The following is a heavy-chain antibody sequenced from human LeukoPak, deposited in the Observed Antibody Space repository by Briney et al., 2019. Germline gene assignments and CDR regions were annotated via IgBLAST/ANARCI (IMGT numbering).Heavy chain of an antibody. V-gene: IGHV3-30*18. J-gene: IGHJ6*02. D-gene: IGHD4-17*01. CDR1: GFTFSSYG. Sequence: GGSLRLSCAASGFTFSSYGMHWVRQAPGKGLEWVAVISNDGSNKYYADSVKGRFTISRDNSKNTLYLQMNSLRAEDTAVFHCAKDFADYRDNLYYYYGMDVWGLGTTVTVSS. CDR3: AKDFADYRDNLYYYYGMDV. CDR2: ISNDGSNK.